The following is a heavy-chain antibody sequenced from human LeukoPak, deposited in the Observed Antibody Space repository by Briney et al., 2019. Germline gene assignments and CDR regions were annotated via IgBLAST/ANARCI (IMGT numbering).Heavy chain of an antibody. CDR3: ARVRSSGYYSINDY. J-gene: IGHJ4*02. CDR2: ISAYNGNT. D-gene: IGHD3-22*01. CDR1: GYTFTSYG. Sequence: ASVKVSCEASGYTFTSYGISWVRQAPGQGLEWMGWISAYNGNTNYAQKLQGRVTMTTDTSTSTAYMELRSLRSDDTAVYYCARVRSSGYYSINDYWGQGTLVTVSS. V-gene: IGHV1-18*01.